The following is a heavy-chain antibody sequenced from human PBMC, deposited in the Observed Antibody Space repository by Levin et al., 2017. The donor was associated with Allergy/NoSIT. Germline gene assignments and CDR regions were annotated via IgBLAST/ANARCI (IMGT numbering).Heavy chain of an antibody. CDR2: IYTSGST. CDR1: GGSISSYY. V-gene: IGHV4-4*07. CDR3: ARDKRDIVATTKVWRLDAFDI. D-gene: IGHD5-12*01. J-gene: IGHJ3*02. Sequence: PSETLSLTCTVSGGSISSYYWSWIRQPAGKGLEWIGRIYTSGSTNYNPSLKSRVTMSVDTSKNQFSLKLSSVTAADTAVYYCARDKRDIVATTKVWRLDAFDIWGQGTMVTVSS.